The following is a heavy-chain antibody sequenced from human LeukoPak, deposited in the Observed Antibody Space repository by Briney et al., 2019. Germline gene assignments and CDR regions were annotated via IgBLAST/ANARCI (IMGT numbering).Heavy chain of an antibody. CDR1: GYTFTSYG. CDR2: ISAYNGNT. CDR3: ARRRSSGSYPYYFDY. Sequence: ASVKVSCKASGYTFTSYGISWVRQAPGQGLEWMGWISAYNGNTNYAQKLQGRVTMTTDTSTSTAYMELSSLRSEDTAVYYCARRRSSGSYPYYFDYWGQGTLVTVSS. D-gene: IGHD3-10*01. V-gene: IGHV1-18*01. J-gene: IGHJ4*02.